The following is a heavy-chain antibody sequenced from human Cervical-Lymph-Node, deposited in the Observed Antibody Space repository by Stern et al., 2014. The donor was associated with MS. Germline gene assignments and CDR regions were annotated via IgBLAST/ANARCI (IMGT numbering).Heavy chain of an antibody. Sequence: MQLVESGGGVVQPGRSLRLSCAASGFTFSVYGMHWVRQAPGKGLEWVALISYDGSNKSYADSVKGRFTISRDNSKDTLYLQMNSLRSEDTAVYYCTKRESDFWSGGFDPWGQGTLVTVS. CDR1: GFTFSVYG. J-gene: IGHJ5*02. D-gene: IGHD3-3*01. CDR3: TKRESDFWSGGFDP. CDR2: ISYDGSNK. V-gene: IGHV3-30*18.